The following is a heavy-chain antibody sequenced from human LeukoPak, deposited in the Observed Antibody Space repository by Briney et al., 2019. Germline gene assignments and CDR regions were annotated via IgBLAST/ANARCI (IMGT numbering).Heavy chain of an antibody. Sequence: SETLSLTCAVYGGSFSGYYWSWIRQPPGKGLEWIGEINHSGSTNYNPSLKSRVTISVDTSKNQFSLKLSSVTAADTAVYYCARLEDFLWCGELNDYWGQGTLVTVSS. CDR3: ARLEDFLWCGELNDY. CDR2: INHSGST. CDR1: GGSFSGYY. V-gene: IGHV4-34*01. D-gene: IGHD3-10*01. J-gene: IGHJ4*02.